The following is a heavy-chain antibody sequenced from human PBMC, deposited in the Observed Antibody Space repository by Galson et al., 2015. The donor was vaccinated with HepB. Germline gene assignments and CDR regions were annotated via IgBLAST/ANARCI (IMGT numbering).Heavy chain of an antibody. J-gene: IGHJ6*02. Sequence: SVKVSCKASGYTFTSYGISWVRQAPGQGFEWMGWISAYNGSTNYAQKLQGRVTMTTDTSTSTAYMELRSLRSDDTAVYYCARDHYYGSGSYSRYYYYYGMDVWGQGTTVTVSS. CDR2: ISAYNGST. CDR3: ARDHYYGSGSYSRYYYYYGMDV. D-gene: IGHD3-10*01. CDR1: GYTFTSYG. V-gene: IGHV1-18*01.